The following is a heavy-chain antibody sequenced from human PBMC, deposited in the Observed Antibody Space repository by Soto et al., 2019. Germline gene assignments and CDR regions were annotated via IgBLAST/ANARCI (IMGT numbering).Heavy chain of an antibody. CDR1: GFTFSSYS. D-gene: IGHD2-15*01. V-gene: IGHV3-21*01. Sequence: GGSLRLSCAASGFTFSSYSMNWVRQAPGKGLEWVSSISSSSSYIYYADSVKGRFTISRDNAKNSLYLQMNSLRAEDTAVYYCARVSGGSPTTGSFLDYWGQGTLVTVSS. CDR3: ARVSGGSPTTGSFLDY. CDR2: ISSSSSYI. J-gene: IGHJ4*02.